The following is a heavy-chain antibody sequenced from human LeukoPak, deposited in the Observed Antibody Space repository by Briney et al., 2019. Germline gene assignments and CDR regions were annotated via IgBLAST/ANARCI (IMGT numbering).Heavy chain of an antibody. Sequence: GGSLRLSCAASGFTFSSYAMSWVRQAPGKGLEWVSAISGSGGSTYYADSVKGRFTISRDNSKNTLYLQMNSLRAEDTAVYYCAKDSVDIVATIIGYWGQGTLVTVSS. CDR3: AKDSVDIVATIIGY. CDR1: GFTFSSYA. V-gene: IGHV3-23*01. CDR2: ISGSGGST. J-gene: IGHJ4*02. D-gene: IGHD5-12*01.